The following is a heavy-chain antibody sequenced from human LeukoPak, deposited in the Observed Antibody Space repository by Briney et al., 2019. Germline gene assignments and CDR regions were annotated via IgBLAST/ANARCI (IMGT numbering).Heavy chain of an antibody. Sequence: ASVKVSCKASGYSFTGYYMHWVRQAPGQGLEWMGWINPNSGGTNYAQKFQGRVTMTRDTSISTAYMELSRLRSDDTAVYYCARASPYGSGTLDYWGQGTMVTVSS. CDR3: ARASPYGSGTLDY. D-gene: IGHD3-10*01. V-gene: IGHV1-2*02. J-gene: IGHJ3*01. CDR2: INPNSGGT. CDR1: GYSFTGYY.